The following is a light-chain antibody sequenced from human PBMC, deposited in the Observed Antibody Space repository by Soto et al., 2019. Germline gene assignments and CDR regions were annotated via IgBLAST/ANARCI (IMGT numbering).Light chain of an antibody. CDR1: DSNIGSNS. CDR3: ATWDDGLSGVL. CDR2: KSD. J-gene: IGLJ2*01. V-gene: IGLV1-47*01. Sequence: QLVLTQPPSASGTPGQRVSITCSGSDSNIGSNSVHWYQQVPGMAPKLLVYKSDQRPSGVPDRFSGSKSVTSASLAISGLRAEDEAEYYCATWDDGLSGVLFGGGTEVTVL.